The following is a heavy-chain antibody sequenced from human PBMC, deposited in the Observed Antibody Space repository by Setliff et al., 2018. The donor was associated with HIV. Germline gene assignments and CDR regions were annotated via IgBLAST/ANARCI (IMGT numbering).Heavy chain of an antibody. CDR2: SYYTGST. CDR1: GGSISNYY. J-gene: IGHJ4*02. Sequence: KTSETLSLTCTVSGGSISNYYWSWIRQPPGKELEWIGFSYYTGSTNYNPSLKSRVTISVDTSKKHFSLRLTSVTAADTAVYYCARDRSYPFPYCDYWGQGTLVTVSS. D-gene: IGHD2-2*01. CDR3: ARDRSYPFPYCDY. V-gene: IGHV4-59*01.